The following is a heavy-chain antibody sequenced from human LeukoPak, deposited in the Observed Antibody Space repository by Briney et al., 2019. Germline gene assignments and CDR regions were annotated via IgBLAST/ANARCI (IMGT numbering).Heavy chain of an antibody. D-gene: IGHD4-17*01. V-gene: IGHV3-23*01. Sequence: GGSLRLSCAASGFTFSSYALSWVRQAPGKGLEWVSAISGSGGSTYYTDSVKGRFTFSRDNSKNTLYLQMNSLRAEDTAVYYCAKHPYGDYYYGLDVWGQGTTVTVSS. CDR3: AKHPYGDYYYGLDV. CDR1: GFTFSSYA. J-gene: IGHJ6*02. CDR2: ISGSGGST.